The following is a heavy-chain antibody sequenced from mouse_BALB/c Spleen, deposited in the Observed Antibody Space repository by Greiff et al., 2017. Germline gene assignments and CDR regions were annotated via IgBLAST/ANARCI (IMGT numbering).Heavy chain of an antibody. Sequence: LKESGGGLVKPGGSLKLSCAASGFTFSSYAMSWVRQTPEKRLEWVASISSGGSTYYPDSVKGRFTISRDNARNILYLQMSSLRSEDTAMYYCARSHFYYYGSKVYFDYWGQGTTLTVSS. V-gene: IGHV5-6-5*01. D-gene: IGHD1-1*01. CDR3: ARSHFYYYGSKVYFDY. CDR1: GFTFSSYA. J-gene: IGHJ2*01. CDR2: ISSGGST.